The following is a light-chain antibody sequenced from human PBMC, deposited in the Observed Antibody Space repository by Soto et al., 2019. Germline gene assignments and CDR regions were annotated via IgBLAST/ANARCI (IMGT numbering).Light chain of an antibody. CDR2: LNSDGNH. Sequence: QLVLTQSPSASASLGASVKLTCTLSSGHSSYAIAWHQQQPEKGPRYLMKLNSDGNHSKGDGIPDRFSGSSSGAERYLTISSLQSEDEADYYCQTWGTGILVFGGGTKLTVL. CDR1: SGHSSYA. V-gene: IGLV4-69*01. CDR3: QTWGTGILV. J-gene: IGLJ3*02.